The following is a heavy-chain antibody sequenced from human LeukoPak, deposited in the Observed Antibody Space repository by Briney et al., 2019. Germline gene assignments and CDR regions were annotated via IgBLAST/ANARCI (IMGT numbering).Heavy chain of an antibody. CDR2: INHSGGT. CDR3: ARARKGGTTVTTYDALDI. V-gene: IGHV4-34*01. CDR1: GGSFSGYY. Sequence: PSETLSLTCAVYGGSFSGYYWSWIRQPPGKGLEWIGEINHSGGTNYNPSLKSRVTISVDTSKNQFSLKLSSVTAADTAVYYCARARKGGTTVTTYDALDIWGQGTMVTVSS. J-gene: IGHJ3*02. D-gene: IGHD4-17*01.